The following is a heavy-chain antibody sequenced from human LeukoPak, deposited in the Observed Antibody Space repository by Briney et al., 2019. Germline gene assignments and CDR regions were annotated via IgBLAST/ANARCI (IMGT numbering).Heavy chain of an antibody. V-gene: IGHV3-73*01. CDR2: IRSKANTYAT. D-gene: IGHD6-13*01. Sequence: PGGSLKLSCAASGFTFSGSAMHWVRQASGKGLEWVGRIRSKANTYATAYAAPVKGRFTISRDDSKNTAYLQLNSLKTEDTAVYYCTTAVGTDFYDYGLDAWGQGTTVTVSS. CDR1: GFTFSGSA. J-gene: IGHJ6*02. CDR3: TTAVGTDFYDYGLDA.